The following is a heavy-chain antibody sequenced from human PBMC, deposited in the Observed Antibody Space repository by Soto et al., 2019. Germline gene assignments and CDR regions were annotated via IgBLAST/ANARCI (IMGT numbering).Heavy chain of an antibody. V-gene: IGHV4-38-2*01. CDR3: ASSWDAGAGSSTYYFDY. Sequence: SETLSLTCAVSGDSISRGYYWALIRQPPGKGLEYIGSIYHSGTTYYNPSLMSRVTISLDTSKNQFSLELSSVTAADTAVYYCASSWDAGAGSSTYYFDYWGQGTLVTVSS. J-gene: IGHJ4*02. CDR1: GDSISRGYY. D-gene: IGHD3-10*01. CDR2: IYHSGTT.